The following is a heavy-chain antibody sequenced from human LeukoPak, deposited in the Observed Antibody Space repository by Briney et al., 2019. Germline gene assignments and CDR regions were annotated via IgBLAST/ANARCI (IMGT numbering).Heavy chain of an antibody. V-gene: IGHV3-30-3*01. CDR1: GFTFSSYA. CDR3: ARDSRQFGSYPAR. Sequence: GGSLRLSCAASGFTFSSYAMHWDRQAPGKGLEWVAVISYDGSNKYYADSVKGRFTISRDNSKNTLYLQMNSLRAEDTAVYYCARDSRQFGSYPARWGQGTLVTVSS. D-gene: IGHD3-16*02. CDR2: ISYDGSNK. J-gene: IGHJ4*02.